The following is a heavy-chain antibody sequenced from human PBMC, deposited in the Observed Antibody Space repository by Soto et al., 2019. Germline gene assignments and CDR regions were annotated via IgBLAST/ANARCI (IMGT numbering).Heavy chain of an antibody. J-gene: IGHJ6*02. CDR2: IWYDGSNK. CDR1: GFTFSSSG. CDR3: ARQHYYYYGMDV. V-gene: IGHV3-33*01. Sequence: PGGSLRLSCAASGFTFSSSGMHWVRQAPGKGLEWVAVIWYDGSNKYYADSVKGRFTISRDNSKNTLYLQMNSLRAEDTAVYYCARQHYYYYGMDVWGQGTTVTVSS.